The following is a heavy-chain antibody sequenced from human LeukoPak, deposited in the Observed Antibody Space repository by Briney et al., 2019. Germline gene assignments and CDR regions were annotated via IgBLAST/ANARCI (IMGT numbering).Heavy chain of an antibody. CDR3: AKDLRYGDQK. D-gene: IGHD4-17*01. Sequence: GGFLRLSCTASGFTFSSYAMSWVRLAPGKGLEWVSAISGSGSNTYYADSVKGRFTISRDNSKNTLYLQMNSLRAEDTAVYYCAKDLRYGDQKGGQGTLVTVSS. J-gene: IGHJ4*02. CDR1: GFTFSSYA. CDR2: ISGSGSNT. V-gene: IGHV3-23*01.